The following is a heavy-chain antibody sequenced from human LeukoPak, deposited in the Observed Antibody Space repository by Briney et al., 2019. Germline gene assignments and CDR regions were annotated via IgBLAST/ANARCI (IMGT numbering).Heavy chain of an antibody. CDR3: ARARGSYDY. J-gene: IGHJ4*02. Sequence: PSETLSLTCTVSGGSISSYYWSWIRQPPGKGLEWIGYIYYSGSTNYNPSLKSRVTISVDTSKNQFSLKLSSVTAAGTAVYYCARARGSYDYWGQGTLVTVSS. CDR2: IYYSGST. V-gene: IGHV4-59*01. D-gene: IGHD1-26*01. CDR1: GGSISSYY.